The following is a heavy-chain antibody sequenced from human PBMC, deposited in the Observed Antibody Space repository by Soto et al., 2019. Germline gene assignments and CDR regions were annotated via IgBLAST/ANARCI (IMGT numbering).Heavy chain of an antibody. V-gene: IGHV3-23*01. CDR1: GFTFSSYA. D-gene: IGHD4-17*01. J-gene: IGHJ6*02. Sequence: GGSLRLSCAASGFTFSSYAMSWVRQAPGKGLEWVSAISGSGGSTYYADSLKGRFTISRDNSKNTLYLQMNSLRAEDTAVYYCAKDYGDFYYYYGMDVWGQGTTVTVSS. CDR2: ISGSGGST. CDR3: AKDYGDFYYYYGMDV.